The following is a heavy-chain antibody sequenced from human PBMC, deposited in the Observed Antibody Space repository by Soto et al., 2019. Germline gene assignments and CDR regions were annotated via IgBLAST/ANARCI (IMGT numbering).Heavy chain of an antibody. CDR2: ISGSDRST. CDR3: AKSGHFDWLLSYTYYFDY. V-gene: IGHV3-23*01. D-gene: IGHD3-9*01. J-gene: IGHJ4*02. Sequence: QPGGSLRLSCAASRLNLNNYAMTWVRQAPGKGLEWVSSISGSDRSTYHADSVKGRFTISRDNSKNTLYLQMNSLRVEDTAVYYCAKSGHFDWLLSYTYYFDYWGQGTLVTVSS. CDR1: RLNLNNYA.